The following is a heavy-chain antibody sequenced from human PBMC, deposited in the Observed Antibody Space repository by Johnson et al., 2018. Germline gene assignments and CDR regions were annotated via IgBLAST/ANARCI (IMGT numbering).Heavy chain of an antibody. CDR1: GGSVSSGSYY. Sequence: QVQLQESGPGLVKPSETLSLTCTVSGGSVSSGSYYWSWIRQPPGKGLEWIGYIYYSGSTNYNPSLKSRVTISVDTSKNQFSLKLSSVTAADTAVYYCARDSPYSGSYYDAFDIWGQGTMVTVSS. CDR2: IYYSGST. J-gene: IGHJ3*02. V-gene: IGHV4-61*01. D-gene: IGHD1-26*01. CDR3: ARDSPYSGSYYDAFDI.